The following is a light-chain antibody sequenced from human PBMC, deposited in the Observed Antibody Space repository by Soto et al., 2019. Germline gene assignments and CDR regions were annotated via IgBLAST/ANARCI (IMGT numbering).Light chain of an antibody. CDR3: QQTFRTPHT. CDR1: QSISSY. J-gene: IGKJ2*01. Sequence: DIQMTQSPSSLSASVGDRVTITCRASQSISSYLNLYQQKPGKAPNLLIYAASSLQSGVPSRFSGSGSGTDFTLSISSLQPEDFATYHCQQTFRTPHTFGQGTKLEIK. V-gene: IGKV1-39*01. CDR2: AAS.